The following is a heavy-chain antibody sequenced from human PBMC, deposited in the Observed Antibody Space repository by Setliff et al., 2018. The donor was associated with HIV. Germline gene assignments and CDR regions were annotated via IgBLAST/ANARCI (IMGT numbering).Heavy chain of an antibody. Sequence: SETLSLTCTVSGASFNDYYWSWIRQPPGKGPEWLGYIHYTGSTNYKPSLRSRVTISLDTSKKQFSLKLNSVTAADTAVYYCVREGMPGTSVGNWGQGTLVTVSS. D-gene: IGHD6-13*01. CDR3: VREGMPGTSVGN. CDR2: IHYTGST. V-gene: IGHV4-59*01. J-gene: IGHJ4*02. CDR1: GASFNDYY.